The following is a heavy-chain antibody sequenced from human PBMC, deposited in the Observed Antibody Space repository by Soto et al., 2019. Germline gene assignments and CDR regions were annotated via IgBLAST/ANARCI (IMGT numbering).Heavy chain of an antibody. CDR1: GFTFSSYG. D-gene: IGHD1-1*01. J-gene: IGHJ6*02. CDR3: ARDAEAYVNVMGTIRSGYYYHGLDV. Sequence: QVQLVESGGGVVQPGRSLRLSCVGSGFTFSSYGIHWVRQAPGKGLEWVAVVSYDGSGKYYADSVKGRFTISRDNSKNTLYLQMNTLGVEDTAVYLCARDAEAYVNVMGTIRSGYYYHGLDVWGQGTTVFVSS. CDR2: VSYDGSGK. V-gene: IGHV3-30*03.